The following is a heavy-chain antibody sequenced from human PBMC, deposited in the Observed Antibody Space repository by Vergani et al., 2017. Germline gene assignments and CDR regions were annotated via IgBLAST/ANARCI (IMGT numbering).Heavy chain of an antibody. CDR2: ISGQNFRT. CDR3: ADLYGDDGCSLF. V-gene: IGHV3-23*01. D-gene: IGHD2-21*01. CDR1: GFTFTAHG. J-gene: IGHJ4*02. Sequence: EVQLLESGGGSAQPGESLRLSCVASGFTFTAHGLNWVRQAPGKGLEWVSGISGQNFRTHYADSVKGRFTISGDDSKNTVYLQINSLRAEDTAFYYWADLYGDDGCSLFWGQGTLVAVSS.